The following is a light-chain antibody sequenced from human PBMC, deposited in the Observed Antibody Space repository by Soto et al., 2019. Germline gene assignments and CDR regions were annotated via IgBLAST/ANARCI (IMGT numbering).Light chain of an antibody. J-gene: IGKJ4*01. CDR3: QQYSRSPLT. CDR2: GAS. CDR1: QSVSSNY. Sequence: IVWSQSPSTLSWSPWDRATLSCRASQSVSSNYLAWYQQKPGQAPRLLVYGASNRATGIPDRFSGGGSGTDFTLTITRLEPEDFAVYYCQQYSRSPLTVGGGTKVDIK. V-gene: IGKV3-20*01.